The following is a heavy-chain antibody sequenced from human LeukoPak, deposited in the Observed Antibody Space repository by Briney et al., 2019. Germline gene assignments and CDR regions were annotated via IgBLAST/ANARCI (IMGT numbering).Heavy chain of an antibody. D-gene: IGHD6-6*01. Sequence: SETLSLTCTVSGGSISSGGYYWSWIRQHPGKGLEWIGYIYYSGSTYYNPSLKSRVTISVDTSKNQFSLKLSSVTAADTAVYYCARTGSIAAPTWRGYFDYWGQGTLVTVSS. CDR1: GGSISSGGYY. CDR3: ARTGSIAAPTWRGYFDY. CDR2: IYYSGST. V-gene: IGHV4-31*03. J-gene: IGHJ4*02.